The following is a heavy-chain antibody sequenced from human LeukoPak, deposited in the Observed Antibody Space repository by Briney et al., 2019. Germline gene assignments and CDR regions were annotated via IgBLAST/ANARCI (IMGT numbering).Heavy chain of an antibody. CDR3: AKDLWAYGDYVGPFDY. J-gene: IGHJ4*02. Sequence: GGTLRLSCAASGFIFTNYGMSWVRQAPGKGLEWVSAISGSGGSTYYADSVKGRFTISRDNSKNTLYMQMTSLRAEDTAVHYCAKDLWAYGDYVGPFDYWGQGTLVTVSS. D-gene: IGHD4-17*01. CDR2: ISGSGGST. CDR1: GFIFTNYG. V-gene: IGHV3-23*01.